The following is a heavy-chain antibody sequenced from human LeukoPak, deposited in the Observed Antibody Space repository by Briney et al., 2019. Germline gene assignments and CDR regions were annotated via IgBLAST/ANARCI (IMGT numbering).Heavy chain of an antibody. V-gene: IGHV3-30*04. D-gene: IGHD2-2*01. CDR1: GFAFTTYA. CDR2: ISYHGINK. J-gene: IGHJ4*02. Sequence: GGSLRLSCAASGFAFTTYAMHWVRQAPGKGLEWVAVISYHGINKYSADSVKGRFTISRDNSKNTLYLQMNSLRAEDTAVYYCARGNCSSTNCPYDYWGQGALVTVSS. CDR3: ARGNCSSTNCPYDY.